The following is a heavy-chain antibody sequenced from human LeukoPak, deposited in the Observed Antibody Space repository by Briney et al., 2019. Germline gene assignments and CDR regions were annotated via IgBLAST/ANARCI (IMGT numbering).Heavy chain of an antibody. CDR1: GGTFSSYA. CDR3: ARDKRWELPFDY. V-gene: IGHV1-69*04. D-gene: IGHD1-26*01. CDR2: IIPILGIA. J-gene: IGHJ4*02. Sequence: ASVKVSCEASGGTFSSYAISWVRQAPGQGLEWMGRIIPILGIANYAQKFQGRVTITADRSTSTAYMELSSLRSEDTAVYYCARDKRWELPFDYWGQGTLVTVSS.